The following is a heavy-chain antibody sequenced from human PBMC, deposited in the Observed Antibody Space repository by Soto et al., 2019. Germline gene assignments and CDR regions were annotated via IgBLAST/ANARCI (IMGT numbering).Heavy chain of an antibody. D-gene: IGHD3-10*01. J-gene: IGHJ4*02. CDR2: IDMAGSST. CDR1: GFTFSSDW. Sequence: EVQLVESGGGLVQPGGSLRLSCAASGFTFSSDWMHWVRQAPGKGLVWISRIDMAGSSTSYADSVKGRFTISRDNAENALELQMNSLRAEDTAVYYCARDRPGSQNYFDYWGRGSLVTVSS. V-gene: IGHV3-74*01. CDR3: ARDRPGSQNYFDY.